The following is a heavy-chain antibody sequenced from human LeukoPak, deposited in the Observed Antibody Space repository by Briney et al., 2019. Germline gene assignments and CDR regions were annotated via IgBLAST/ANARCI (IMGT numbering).Heavy chain of an antibody. CDR3: ARVSSQASYYDFWGYYFDY. D-gene: IGHD3-3*01. CDR2: IYHSGST. Sequence: PSETLSLTCAVSGGSLSSSNWWSWARQPPGTGLEWIGEIYHSGSTNYNPSLKSRVTISVDKSKNQFSLKLSSVTAADTAVYYCARVSSQASYYDFWGYYFDYWGQGTLVTVSS. CDR1: GGSLSSSNW. V-gene: IGHV4-4*02. J-gene: IGHJ4*02.